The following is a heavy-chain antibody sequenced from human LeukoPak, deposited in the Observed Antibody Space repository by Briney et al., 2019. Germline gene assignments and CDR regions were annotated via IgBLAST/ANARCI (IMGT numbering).Heavy chain of an antibody. CDR3: ARGRITGTTSALDY. CDR2: INHSGST. Sequence: SETLSLTCAVYGGSFSGYYWSWIRQPPGKGLEWIGEINHSGSTNYNPSLKSRVTISVDTSKNQFSLKLSSVTAADTAVYYCARGRITGTTSALDYSGQGTLVTVSS. CDR1: GGSFSGYY. D-gene: IGHD1-7*01. V-gene: IGHV4-34*01. J-gene: IGHJ4*02.